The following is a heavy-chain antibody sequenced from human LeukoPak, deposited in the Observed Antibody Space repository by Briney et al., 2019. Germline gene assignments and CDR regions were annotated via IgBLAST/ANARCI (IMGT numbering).Heavy chain of an antibody. CDR3: AKLFGYYDFWSGYYGY. J-gene: IGHJ4*02. CDR1: GFTFSSYA. V-gene: IGHV3-23*01. Sequence: GGSLRLSCAASGFTFSSYAMSWVRQAPGKGLERVSAISGSGGSTYYADSVKGRFTISRDNSKNTLYLQMNSLRAEDTAVYYCAKLFGYYDFWSGYYGYWGQGTLVTVSS. D-gene: IGHD3-3*01. CDR2: ISGSGGST.